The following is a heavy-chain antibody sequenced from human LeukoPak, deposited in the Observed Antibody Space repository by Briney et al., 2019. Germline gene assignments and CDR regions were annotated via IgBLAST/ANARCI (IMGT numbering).Heavy chain of an antibody. CDR2: IYYSGST. CDR3: ARSGFSYGDYFDS. V-gene: IGHV4-59*01. CDR1: GGSISSYY. J-gene: IGHJ4*02. Sequence: SSETLSLTCTVSGGSISSYYWSWIRQPPGKGLEWIGYIYYSGSTNYSPSLKSRVTISVDTSKNQFSLKLSSVTAADTAFYYCARSGFSYGDYFDSWGQGTLVTVSS. D-gene: IGHD5-18*01.